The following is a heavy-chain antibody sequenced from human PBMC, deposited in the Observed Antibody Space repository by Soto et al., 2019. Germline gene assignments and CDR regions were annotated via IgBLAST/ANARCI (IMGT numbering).Heavy chain of an antibody. V-gene: IGHV4-59*01. Sequence: SETLSLTCTVSGGSIRNYYWSWIRQPPGKGLEWIGYIYDDGYTTYNPSLKSRVTISVDTSKSQFSLRLTSVTAADTAVYHCARGGYHGSGSYYPYNYFDPWGQGTLVTVSS. CDR2: IYDDGYT. J-gene: IGHJ5*02. CDR3: ARGGYHGSGSYYPYNYFDP. CDR1: GGSIRNYY. D-gene: IGHD3-10*01.